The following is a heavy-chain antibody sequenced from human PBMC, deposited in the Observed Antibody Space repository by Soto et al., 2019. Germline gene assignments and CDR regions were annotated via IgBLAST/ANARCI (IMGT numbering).Heavy chain of an antibody. CDR2: INHSGST. V-gene: IGHV4-34*01. CDR1: GGSFSGYY. D-gene: IGHD3-10*01. CDR3: ARGRLNYYGSGSYDY. Sequence: LETLSLTCAVYGGSFSGYYWSWIRQPPGKGLEWIGEINHSGSTNYNPSLKSRVTISVDTSKNQFSLKLSSVTAADTAVYYCARGRLNYYGSGSYDYWGQGTLVTVSS. J-gene: IGHJ4*02.